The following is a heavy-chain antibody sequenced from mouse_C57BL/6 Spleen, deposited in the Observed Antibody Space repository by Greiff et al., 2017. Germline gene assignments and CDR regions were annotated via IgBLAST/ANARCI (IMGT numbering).Heavy chain of an antibody. CDR1: GYTFTSYW. CDR2: INPSNGGT. CDR3: ARKRGNYYGSSYDAMDY. Sequence: QVQLQQPGTELVKPGASVKLSCKASGYTFTSYWMHWVKQRPGQGLEWIGNINPSNGGTNYNEKFKSKATLTVDKSSSTAYMQLSSLTSEDSAVYYGARKRGNYYGSSYDAMDYWGQGTSVTVSS. D-gene: IGHD1-1*01. V-gene: IGHV1-53*01. J-gene: IGHJ4*01.